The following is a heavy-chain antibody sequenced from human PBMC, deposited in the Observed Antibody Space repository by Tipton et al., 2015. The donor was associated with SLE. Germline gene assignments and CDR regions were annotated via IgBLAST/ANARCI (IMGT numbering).Heavy chain of an antibody. CDR3: ARGTKLGYHYYYYYMDV. D-gene: IGHD7-27*01. CDR1: GFTFTSYE. Sequence: SLRLSCAASGFTFTSYEMNWVRQAPGKGLEWVSVIYSGGSTYYADSVKGRITISRDNSKNTLYLQMNSLRAEDTAVYYCARGTKLGYHYYYYYMDVWGKGTTVTVSS. CDR2: IYSGGST. J-gene: IGHJ6*03. V-gene: IGHV3-NL1*01.